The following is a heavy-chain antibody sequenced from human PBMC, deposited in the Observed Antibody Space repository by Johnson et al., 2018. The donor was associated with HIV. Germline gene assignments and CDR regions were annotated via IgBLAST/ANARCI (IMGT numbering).Heavy chain of an antibody. CDR3: ASSGYGDYSHLFDV. CDR2: IKWNGGST. CDR1: GFTFDDYG. V-gene: IGHV3-20*04. D-gene: IGHD4-17*01. Sequence: VQLVESGGGVVRPGGSLRLSCAVSGFTFDDYGMNWVRQVPGKGLEWVSGIKWNGGSTGYTDSVKGRFTISRDNAKNSLYLQMNSLRAEDTAVYYCASSGYGDYSHLFDVWGQGTMVTVSS. J-gene: IGHJ3*01.